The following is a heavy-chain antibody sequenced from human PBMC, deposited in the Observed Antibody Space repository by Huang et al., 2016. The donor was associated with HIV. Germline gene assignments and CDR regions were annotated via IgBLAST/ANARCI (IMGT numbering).Heavy chain of an antibody. Sequence: QVQLVQSGAEVKNPGASVRVSCMASGYTFTDSNIHWVRQAPGQGLEWMGWINPKRGGTIYAQRFQGRVTMTRDTTISTVHMDLRRIQSDDTAVYFCARDWSFGSSTSPADWGQGTLVTVSS. CDR2: INPKRGGT. J-gene: IGHJ4*02. CDR1: GYTFTDSN. CDR3: ARDWSFGSSTSPAD. D-gene: IGHD6-6*01. V-gene: IGHV1-2*02.